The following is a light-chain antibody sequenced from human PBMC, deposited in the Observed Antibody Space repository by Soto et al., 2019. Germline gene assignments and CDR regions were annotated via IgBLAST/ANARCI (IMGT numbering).Light chain of an antibody. V-gene: IGLV2-8*01. J-gene: IGLJ3*02. Sequence: QSALTQPPSASGSPGQSVTISCTGTSSDVGDFNYVSWYQQHPGKAPKLMIYEVSKRPSGVPDRFSGSKSGNTASLTVSGLQAEDEADYCCSSYAGSNLLMFGGGTQLTVL. CDR3: SSYAGSNLLM. CDR1: SSDVGDFNY. CDR2: EVS.